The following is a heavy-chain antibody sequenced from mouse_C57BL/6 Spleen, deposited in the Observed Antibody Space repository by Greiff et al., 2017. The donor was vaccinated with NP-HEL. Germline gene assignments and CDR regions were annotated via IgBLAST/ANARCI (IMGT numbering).Heavy chain of an antibody. CDR3: AKHDYDGYYDYAMDY. V-gene: IGHV2-9*01. CDR2: IWGGGST. CDR1: GFSLTSYG. J-gene: IGHJ4*01. Sequence: VKVVESGPGLVAPSQSLSITCTVSGFSLTSYGVDWVRQPPGKGLEWLGVIWGGGSTNYNSALMSRLSISKDNSKSQVFLKMNSLQTDDTAMYYCAKHDYDGYYDYAMDYWGQGTSVTVSS. D-gene: IGHD2-3*01.